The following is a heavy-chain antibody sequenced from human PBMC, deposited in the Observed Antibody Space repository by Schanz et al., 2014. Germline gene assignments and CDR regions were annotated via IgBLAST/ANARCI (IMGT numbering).Heavy chain of an antibody. V-gene: IGHV3-21*02. D-gene: IGHD1-26*01. CDR2: ISTGRYL. Sequence: EVQLVESGGGLVKPGGSLRLSCAASGFTFSSYSLAWVRQAPGKGLEWVSFISTGRYLYYADSVKGRFTISRDNTKNSVFLQMSSLRAEDTALYFCARAAVEGAPTPYYFDSWGPGTLVTVSS. J-gene: IGHJ4*02. CDR1: GFTFSSYS. CDR3: ARAAVEGAPTPYYFDS.